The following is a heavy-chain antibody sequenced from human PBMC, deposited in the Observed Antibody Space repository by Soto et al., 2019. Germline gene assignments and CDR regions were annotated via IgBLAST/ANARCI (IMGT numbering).Heavy chain of an antibody. Sequence: GGSLRLSCAASGFTFRSYEMHWVRQPPGKGLQWISYISADGSGTYYADSVRGRFTISRDNARNSLSLQMNSLRAEDTAVYYCARAKEGLYYDFWSGYPRYAFDIWGQGTMVTVSS. CDR1: GFTFRSYE. D-gene: IGHD3-3*01. CDR2: ISADGSGT. CDR3: ARAKEGLYYDFWSGYPRYAFDI. J-gene: IGHJ3*02. V-gene: IGHV3-48*03.